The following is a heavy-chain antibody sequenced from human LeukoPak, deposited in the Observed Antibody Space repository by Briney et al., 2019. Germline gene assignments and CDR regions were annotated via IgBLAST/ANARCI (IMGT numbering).Heavy chain of an antibody. CDR3: AREVVYGDYFDY. V-gene: IGHV3-33*01. CDR2: IRYDGSNK. D-gene: IGHD4-17*01. CDR1: GFTFSSYG. J-gene: IGHJ4*02. Sequence: PGGSLRLSCAASGFTFSSYGMHWVRQAPGKGLEWVAVIRYDGSNKYYADSVKGRFTISRDNSKNTLYLQMNSLRAEDTAVYYCAREVVYGDYFDYWGQGTLVTVSS.